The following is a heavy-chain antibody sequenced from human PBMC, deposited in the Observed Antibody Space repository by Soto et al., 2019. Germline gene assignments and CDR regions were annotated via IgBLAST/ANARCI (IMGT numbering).Heavy chain of an antibody. Sequence: PGGSLRLSCAASGFTFSNYWMHWVRQAPGKGLVWVSRINLDGSGTYYADFVKGRFTISRDNANNSVYLQMNSLTAEDTAVYFCVRDATSGPNRVFGDWGQGARVTVSS. V-gene: IGHV3-74*01. CDR1: GFTFSNYW. CDR3: VRDATSGPNRVFGD. J-gene: IGHJ4*02. D-gene: IGHD6-19*01. CDR2: INLDGSGT.